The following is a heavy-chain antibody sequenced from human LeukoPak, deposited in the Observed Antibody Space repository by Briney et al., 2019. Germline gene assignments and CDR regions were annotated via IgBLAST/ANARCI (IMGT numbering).Heavy chain of an antibody. J-gene: IGHJ5*02. CDR2: INANTGNP. Sequence: ASVKVSCKASGYTFTSYAMNWVRQAPGQGLQWMGWINANTGNPTYAQGFTGRFVFSLDTSVSTAYLQISSLKAEDTAVYYCARDRKVAAAGTRIFDPWGQGTLVTVSS. V-gene: IGHV7-4-1*02. CDR1: GYTFTSYA. D-gene: IGHD6-13*01. CDR3: ARDRKVAAAGTRIFDP.